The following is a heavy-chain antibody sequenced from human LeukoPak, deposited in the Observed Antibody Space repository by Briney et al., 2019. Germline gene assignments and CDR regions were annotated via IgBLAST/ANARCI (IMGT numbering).Heavy chain of an antibody. Sequence: PGGSLRLSCAASGFTFSSSGMHWVRQAPGKGLEWVAVILYNRSNKYYADSVKGRFTISRDNSKNTLYLQMNSLRVEDTAVYYCARAGGYCSGGSCYRGYSWFDPWGQGTLVTVSS. CDR3: ARAGGYCSGGSCYRGYSWFDP. CDR2: ILYNRSNK. D-gene: IGHD2-15*01. V-gene: IGHV3-33*01. CDR1: GFTFSSSG. J-gene: IGHJ5*02.